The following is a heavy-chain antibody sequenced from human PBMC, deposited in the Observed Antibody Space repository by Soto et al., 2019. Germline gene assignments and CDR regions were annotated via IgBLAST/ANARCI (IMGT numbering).Heavy chain of an antibody. J-gene: IGHJ4*02. CDR2: ILPIFGTA. CDR3: ASNYYYDSSGYYYIYFDY. CDR1: GGTFSSYA. Sequence: QVQLVQSGAEVKKPGSSVKVSCKASGGTFSSYAISWVRQAPGQGLEWMGGILPIFGTADYAQKFQGRITITADESTSTAYMELHSLRSEDTAVYYCASNYYYDSSGYYYIYFDYWGQGTLVTVYS. V-gene: IGHV1-69*12. D-gene: IGHD3-22*01.